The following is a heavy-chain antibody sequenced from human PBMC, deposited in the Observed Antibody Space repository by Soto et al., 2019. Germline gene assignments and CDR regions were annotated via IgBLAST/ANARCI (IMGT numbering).Heavy chain of an antibody. CDR1: GGSISSYY. V-gene: IGHV4-59*12. CDR3: ARDDVLCDGGRCYGVPLDV. CDR2: IYYSGST. J-gene: IGHJ6*04. D-gene: IGHD2-15*01. Sequence: SETLSLTCTVSGGSISSYYWSWIRQPPGKGLEWIVYIYYSGSTNYNPSLKSRVTISVDTSKNQFSLKLSSVTAEDTAVYYCARDDVLCDGGRCYGVPLDVWGKGTTVTVSS.